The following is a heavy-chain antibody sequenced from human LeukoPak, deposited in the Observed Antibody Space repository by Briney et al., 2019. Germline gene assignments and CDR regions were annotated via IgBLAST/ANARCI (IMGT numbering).Heavy chain of an antibody. CDR2: INPNSGGT. D-gene: IGHD3-10*01. V-gene: IGHV1-2*02. CDR1: GYTFTGYY. Sequence: ASVKVSCKASGYTFTGYYMHWVRQAPGQRLEWIGWINPNSGGTNYAQKFQGRVTMTRDTSISTAYMELSRLRSDDTAVYYCARDRITMVRGVICSWFDPWGQGTLVTVSS. CDR3: ARDRITMVRGVICSWFDP. J-gene: IGHJ5*02.